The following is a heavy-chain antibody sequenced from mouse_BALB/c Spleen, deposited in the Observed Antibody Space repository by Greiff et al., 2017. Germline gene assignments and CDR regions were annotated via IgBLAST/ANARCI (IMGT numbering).Heavy chain of an antibody. CDR1: GYTFTSYW. Sequence: VQLQQSGAELARPGASVKLSCKASGYTFTSYWMQWVKQRPGQGLEWIGAIYPGDGDTRYTQTFKGKATLTADKSSSTAYMQLSSLASEDSAVYYCAGGNPSWFAYWGQGTLVTVSA. CDR2: IYPGDGDT. J-gene: IGHJ3*01. V-gene: IGHV1-87*01. CDR3: AGGNPSWFAY. D-gene: IGHD2-1*01.